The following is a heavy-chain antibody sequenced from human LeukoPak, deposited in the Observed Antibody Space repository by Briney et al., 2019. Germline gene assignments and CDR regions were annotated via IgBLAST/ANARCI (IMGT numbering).Heavy chain of an antibody. D-gene: IGHD2-8*01. J-gene: IGHJ4*02. Sequence: GGSLRPSCAASGFTVSSNYVSWVRQAPGKGLEWVSVIYSGGSTYYADSVKGRFTISRDNSKNTLYLQMNSLRAEDTAVYYCARESANCTNGVCYTEDYFDYWGQGTLVTVSS. CDR2: IYSGGST. CDR3: ARESANCTNGVCYTEDYFDY. V-gene: IGHV3-66*02. CDR1: GFTVSSNY.